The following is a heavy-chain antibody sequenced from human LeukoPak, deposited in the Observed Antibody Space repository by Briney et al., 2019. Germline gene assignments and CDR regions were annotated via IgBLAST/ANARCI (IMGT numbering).Heavy chain of an antibody. CDR2: INPNSSGT. V-gene: IGHV1-2*02. D-gene: IGHD3-10*01. Sequence: ASVKVSCKASGYTFTGYYMHWVRQAPGQGLEWMGWINPNSSGTNYAQKFQGRVTVTRDTSISTAYMELSRLRSDDTAVYYCARGAGPFHGSGSYQNNWFDPWGQGTLVTVSS. CDR1: GYTFTGYY. J-gene: IGHJ5*02. CDR3: ARGAGPFHGSGSYQNNWFDP.